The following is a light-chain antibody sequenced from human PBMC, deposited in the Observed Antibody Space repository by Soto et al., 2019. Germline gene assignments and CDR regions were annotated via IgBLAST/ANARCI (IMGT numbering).Light chain of an antibody. V-gene: IGKV1-39*01. Sequence: DIQMTQSPSSLSASVGDRVTITCRASQSISSYLNWYQQKPGKAPKLLIYAASSLQSGVPSRFSGSGSGPDFTLTISSLQPEDFATYYCQQSYSTPLFTFGPGTKVDIK. CDR3: QQSYSTPLFT. CDR1: QSISSY. CDR2: AAS. J-gene: IGKJ3*01.